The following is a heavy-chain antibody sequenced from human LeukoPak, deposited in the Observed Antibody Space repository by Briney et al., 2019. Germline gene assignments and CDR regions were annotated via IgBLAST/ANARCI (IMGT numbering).Heavy chain of an antibody. CDR1: GGSFSGYY. CDR2: INHSGRS. Sequence: SETLSLTCAVYGGSFSGYYWSWIRQPPDKGLERIGEINHSGRSNYNPSLKSRVTISVDTCKNQFSLNLNSLTVAEPAVYYCARGSLPDGSGSYYGGWGQGTLVIVSS. CDR3: ARGSLPDGSGSYYGG. D-gene: IGHD3-10*01. J-gene: IGHJ4*02. V-gene: IGHV4-34*01.